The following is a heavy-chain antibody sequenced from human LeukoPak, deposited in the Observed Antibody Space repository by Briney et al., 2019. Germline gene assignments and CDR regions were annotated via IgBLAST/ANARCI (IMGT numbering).Heavy chain of an antibody. CDR2: IWYDGSNK. CDR1: GSAFSSYG. V-gene: IGHV3-33*01. J-gene: IGHJ4*02. Sequence: GGSLRLSCAAYGSAFSSYGMHWVRQAPGKGLEWVAVIWYDGSNKYYADSVKGRFTISRDNSKNTLYLQMNSLRAEDTAVYYCARDHSSGWYSDYFDYWGQGTLVTVSS. CDR3: ARDHSSGWYSDYFDY. D-gene: IGHD6-19*01.